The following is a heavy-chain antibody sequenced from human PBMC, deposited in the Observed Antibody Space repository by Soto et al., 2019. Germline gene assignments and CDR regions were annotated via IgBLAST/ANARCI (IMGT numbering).Heavy chain of an antibody. D-gene: IGHD2-21*01. J-gene: IGHJ4*02. Sequence: QVQLVQSGAEKKKPGASVKVSCKASGYTFSTYAMHWVRQAPGQSLEWMGWINAGNGNTKYSQKFQGRVTITRDTSASTAYMELSRLRSEDTAVYYCARGGEPIAYWGQGTLVTVSS. V-gene: IGHV1-3*05. CDR1: GYTFSTYA. CDR2: INAGNGNT. CDR3: ARGGEPIAY.